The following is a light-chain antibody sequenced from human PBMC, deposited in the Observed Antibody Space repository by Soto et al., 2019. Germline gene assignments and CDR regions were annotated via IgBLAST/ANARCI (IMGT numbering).Light chain of an antibody. CDR1: QSISIY. CDR2: AAS. Sequence: DIVMTQSPASLSASVGDRVTITCRASQSISIYLNWYQQKPGKAPKLLIYAASSLHSGVPARFSGSGSGTDFTLTISSLQPEDFASYYCQQCYSTPRTFGQGTKVDI. CDR3: QQCYSTPRT. J-gene: IGKJ1*01. V-gene: IGKV1-39*01.